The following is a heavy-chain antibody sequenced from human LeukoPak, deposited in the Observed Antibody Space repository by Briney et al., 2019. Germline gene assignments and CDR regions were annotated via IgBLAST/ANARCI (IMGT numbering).Heavy chain of an antibody. CDR2: INPNSGGT. V-gene: IGHV1-2*02. J-gene: IGHJ5*02. CDR3: ARGIVVVPAALEYNRFDP. CDR1: GYTFTGYY. Sequence: ASVKVSCKASGYTFTGYYMHWVRQAPGQGLEWMGWINPNSGGTNYAQKFQGRVTMTRDTSISTAYMELSRLRSDDTAVYYCARGIVVVPAALEYNRFDPWGQGTLVTVSS. D-gene: IGHD2-2*01.